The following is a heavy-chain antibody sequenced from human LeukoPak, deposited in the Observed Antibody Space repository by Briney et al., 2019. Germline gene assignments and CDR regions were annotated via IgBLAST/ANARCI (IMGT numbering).Heavy chain of an antibody. CDR3: ARGGPSGYWNRPSAFDI. D-gene: IGHD3-22*01. J-gene: IGHJ3*02. Sequence: GASVKVSCKASGYTFTGYYMHWVRQAPGQGLEWMGWINPNSGGTNYAQKFQGRVTMTRDTSISTAYMELSRLRSDDTAVYYCARGGPSGYWNRPSAFDIWGQGTMVTVSS. CDR1: GYTFTGYY. V-gene: IGHV1-2*02. CDR2: INPNSGGT.